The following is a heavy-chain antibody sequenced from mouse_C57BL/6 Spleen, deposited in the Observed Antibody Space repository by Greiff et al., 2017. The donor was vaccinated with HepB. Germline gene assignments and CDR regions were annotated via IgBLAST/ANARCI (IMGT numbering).Heavy chain of an antibody. Sequence: EVMLVESGGGLVLPGGSLKLSCAASGFTFSDYGMHWVRQAPEKGLEWVAYISSGSSTIYYADTVKGRCTICRDNAKNTLFLPITSLRSEDTAMYYWASDICIITSAASDHWGQGTTPTGSS. V-gene: IGHV5-17*01. CDR2: ISSGSSTI. D-gene: IGHD1-1*01. CDR3: ASDICIITSAASDH. J-gene: IGHJ2*01. CDR1: GFTFSDYG.